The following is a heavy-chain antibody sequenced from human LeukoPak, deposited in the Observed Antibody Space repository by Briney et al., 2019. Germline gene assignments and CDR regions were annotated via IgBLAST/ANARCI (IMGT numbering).Heavy chain of an antibody. CDR2: ISGSGAGT. CDR3: AKRTFPGSGYSYSFDY. Sequence: GGSLRLSCAASGFTFSSYVMSWVRQAPGKGLEWVSAISGSGAGTYYADSVKGRFTISRANSKNTLYLQMNSLRVEDTAVYYCAKRTFPGSGYSYSFDYWGQGTLVTVSS. V-gene: IGHV3-23*01. CDR1: GFTFSSYV. J-gene: IGHJ4*02. D-gene: IGHD3-22*01.